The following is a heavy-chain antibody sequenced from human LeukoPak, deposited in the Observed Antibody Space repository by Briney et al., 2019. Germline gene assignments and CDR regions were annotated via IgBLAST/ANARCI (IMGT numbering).Heavy chain of an antibody. CDR1: GYTFTSYD. CDR2: MNPNSGNT. CDR3: ARSYSYADDY. D-gene: IGHD5-18*01. V-gene: IGHV1-8*01. J-gene: IGHJ4*02. Sequence: GASVKVSCKASGYTFTSYDINWVRQATGQGLEWMGWMNPNSGNTGYAQEFQGRVTMTRNTSISTAYMELSSLRSEDTAVYYCARSYSYADDYWGQGTLVTVSS.